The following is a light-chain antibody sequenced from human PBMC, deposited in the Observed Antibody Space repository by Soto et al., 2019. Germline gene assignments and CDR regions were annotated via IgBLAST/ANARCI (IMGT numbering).Light chain of an antibody. J-gene: IGLJ2*01. CDR2: DVS. Sequence: QSALTQPRSVSGSPVQSVTISCTGTSSDVGGYNYVSWYQQHPGKAPKLMIYDVSKRPSGVPDRFSGSKSGNTASLTISGLQAEDEADYYCCSYAGSYTPVVFGGGTKLTVL. CDR1: SSDVGGYNY. V-gene: IGLV2-11*01. CDR3: CSYAGSYTPVV.